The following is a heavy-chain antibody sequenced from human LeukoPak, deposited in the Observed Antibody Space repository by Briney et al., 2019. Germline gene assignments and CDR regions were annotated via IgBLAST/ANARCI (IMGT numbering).Heavy chain of an antibody. CDR3: ARDKAREYYYYGMDV. Sequence: GGSLRLSCAASGFTFSTYAMHWVRQAPGKGLEWVAVISYDGSNKYYADSVKGRFTISRDNSKNTLYLQMNGLRAEDTAVYYCARDKAREYYYYGMDVWGKGTTVTVSS. V-gene: IGHV3-30*04. J-gene: IGHJ6*04. CDR2: ISYDGSNK. CDR1: GFTFSTYA. D-gene: IGHD1-26*01.